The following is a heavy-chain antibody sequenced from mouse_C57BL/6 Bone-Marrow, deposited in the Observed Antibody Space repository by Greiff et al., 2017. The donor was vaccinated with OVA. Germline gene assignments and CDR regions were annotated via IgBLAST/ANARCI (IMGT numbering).Heavy chain of an antibody. V-gene: IGHV1-19*01. CDR3: APYDYDGSGAWFAY. J-gene: IGHJ3*01. CDR2: INPYNGGT. D-gene: IGHD2-4*01. Sequence: VQLKESGPVLVKPGASVEMSCKASGYTFTDYYMNWVKQSHGKSLEWIGVINPYNGGTSYNQKFKGKATLTVDKSSSTAYMELNSLTSEDSAVYYCAPYDYDGSGAWFAYWGQGTLVTVSA. CDR1: GYTFTDYY.